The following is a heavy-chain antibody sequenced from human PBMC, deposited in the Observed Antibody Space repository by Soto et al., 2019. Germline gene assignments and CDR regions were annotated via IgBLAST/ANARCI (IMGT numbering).Heavy chain of an antibody. V-gene: IGHV1-8*01. CDR1: GYTFTSYD. J-gene: IGHJ5*02. CDR3: ARGIKYGAYSRWFDP. Sequence: VQLVQSGAEVKKPGASVKVSCKASGYTFTSYDINWVRQATGQGLEYLGWMNPNSGNTAYVQKFQGGVTMTWDTSITTAYMELSSLRSEDTAVYFCARGIKYGAYSRWFDPWGQGTLVTVSS. D-gene: IGHD4-17*01. CDR2: MNPNSGNT.